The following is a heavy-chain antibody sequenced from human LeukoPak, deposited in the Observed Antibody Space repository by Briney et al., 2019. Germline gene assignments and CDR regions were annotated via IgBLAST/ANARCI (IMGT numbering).Heavy chain of an antibody. V-gene: IGHV3-30*02. CDR3: AKDSFVGATSFLDS. Sequence: GGSLRLSCAASGFTFSSYGMHWARQAPGKGLEWVAFIRYDGSNKYYADSVKGRFTISRDNSKRSLYLHLSSLTPEDTAFYYCAKDSFVGATSFLDSWGQGTLITVSS. CDR1: GFTFSSYG. CDR2: IRYDGSNK. D-gene: IGHD1-26*01. J-gene: IGHJ4*02.